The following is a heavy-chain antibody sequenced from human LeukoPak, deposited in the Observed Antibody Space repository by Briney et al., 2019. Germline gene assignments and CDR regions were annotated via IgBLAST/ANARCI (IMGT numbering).Heavy chain of an antibody. CDR3: ASSTRGAVAFYGMDV. D-gene: IGHD6-19*01. CDR1: GYTFTDYY. J-gene: IGHJ6*02. V-gene: IGHV1-2*02. Sequence: ASVRVSCKASGYTFTDYYMHWVRQAPGQGLEWMGWINPNSGDTNYAQNFQGRVTMTRNTSISTAYMELSSLRSEDTAVYYCASSTRGAVAFYGMDVWGQGTTVTVSS. CDR2: INPNSGDT.